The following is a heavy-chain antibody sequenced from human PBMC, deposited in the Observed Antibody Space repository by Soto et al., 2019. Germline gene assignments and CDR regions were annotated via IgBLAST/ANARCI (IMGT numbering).Heavy chain of an antibody. CDR1: GFTFSDYY. Sequence: TGGSLRLSCAASGFTFSDYYMSWSRQAPGKGLEWVSYISSSGSTIYYADSVKGRFTISRDNAKNSLYLQMNSLRAEDTAVYYCARDLGDSSGYPYYYYYGMDVWGQGTTVTVSS. D-gene: IGHD3-22*01. CDR3: ARDLGDSSGYPYYYYYGMDV. V-gene: IGHV3-11*01. CDR2: ISSSGSTI. J-gene: IGHJ6*02.